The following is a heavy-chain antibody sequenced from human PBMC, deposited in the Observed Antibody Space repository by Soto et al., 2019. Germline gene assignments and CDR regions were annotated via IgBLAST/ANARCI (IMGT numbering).Heavy chain of an antibody. J-gene: IGHJ6*01. D-gene: IGHD2-2*01. CDR3: AKQLKRYCSSTSCYAYYGMDV. CDR2: ISYDGSNK. CDR1: GFTFSSYG. V-gene: IGHV3-30*18. Sequence: GGSLRLSCAASGFTFSSYGMQWGRQAPGKGLEWVAVISYDGSNKYYADSVKGRFTISRDNSKNTLYLQMNSLRAEDTAVYYCAKQLKRYCSSTSCYAYYGMDVWGQGTTVTVS.